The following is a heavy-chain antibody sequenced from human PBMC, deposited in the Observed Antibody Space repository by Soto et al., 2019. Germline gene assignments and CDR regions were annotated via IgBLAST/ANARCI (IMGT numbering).Heavy chain of an antibody. CDR1: GGSISSGGYS. Sequence: QLQLQESVSGLVKPSQTLSLTCAVSGGSISSGGYSWSWIRQPPGKGLEWIGYIYHSGSTYYNPSLKSRVTISVDRSKNQFSLKLSSVTAADTAVYYCASGYSYGYEYFDYWGQGTLVTVSS. D-gene: IGHD5-18*01. V-gene: IGHV4-30-2*01. J-gene: IGHJ4*02. CDR2: IYHSGST. CDR3: ASGYSYGYEYFDY.